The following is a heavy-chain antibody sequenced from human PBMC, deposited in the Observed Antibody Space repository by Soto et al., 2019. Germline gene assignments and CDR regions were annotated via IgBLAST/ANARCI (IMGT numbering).Heavy chain of an antibody. D-gene: IGHD2-21*01. CDR2: ISAYNGNT. J-gene: IGHJ5*02. CDR3: ARDQGFRVVINSNWFDP. V-gene: IGHV1-18*01. CDR1: GYTCSRYG. Sequence: ASVKVSCKASGYTCSRYGIMGVRQAPLRGREWMGWISAYNGNTNSAEKLRGRLTMTTDASTTTAYMELRSLRSDDTVIYYCARDQGFRVVINSNWFDPWGQGTLVTVSS.